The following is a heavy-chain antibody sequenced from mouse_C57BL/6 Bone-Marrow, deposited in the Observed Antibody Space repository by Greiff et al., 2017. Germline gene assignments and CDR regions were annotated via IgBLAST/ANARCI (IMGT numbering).Heavy chain of an antibody. V-gene: IGHV1-64*01. CDR1: GYTFTSYW. J-gene: IGHJ2*01. Sequence: QVQLQQPGAELVKPGASVKLSCKASGYTFTSYWMHWVKQRPGQGLVWIGMIHPTSGSTNYNEKFKSKATLTVDKSSSTADMHLISLTSEDDAVYYCARWRLRYLDYWDQGTTLTVS. D-gene: IGHD2-13*01. CDR2: IHPTSGST. CDR3: ARWRLRYLDY.